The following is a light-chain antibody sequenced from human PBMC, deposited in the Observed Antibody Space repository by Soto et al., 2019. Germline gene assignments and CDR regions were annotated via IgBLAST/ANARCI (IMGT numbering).Light chain of an antibody. V-gene: IGKV3-20*01. CDR1: QSVSSSC. CDR3: NQYQSSFT. Sequence: EIVLTQSPGTLSLSPGEGATLSCRASQSVSSSCLTWYQQKRGQAPRLLIYGASTRATGIPDRFSGSGSGKYFTLTISRLEPEDFAVYYCNQYQSSFTFGGGTKVEIK. J-gene: IGKJ4*01. CDR2: GAS.